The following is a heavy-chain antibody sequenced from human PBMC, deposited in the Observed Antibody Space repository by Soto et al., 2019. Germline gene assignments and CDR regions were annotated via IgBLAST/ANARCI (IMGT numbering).Heavy chain of an antibody. CDR1: GFIFSDYY. Sequence: QEHLMESGGGLVKPGGSLRLSCAGSGFIFSDYYITWIRRAPGKGLEWVSYINTLSSAIYYADSVKGRFTISRENAKNSVYLQMNRLRAEDTAVYYCARRLQWQLRPLDSWGRGTLVTVSS. D-gene: IGHD6-19*01. CDR3: ARRLQWQLRPLDS. CDR2: INTLSSAI. V-gene: IGHV3-11*01. J-gene: IGHJ4*02.